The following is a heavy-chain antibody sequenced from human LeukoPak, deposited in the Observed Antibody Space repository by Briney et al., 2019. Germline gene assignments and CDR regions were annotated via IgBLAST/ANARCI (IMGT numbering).Heavy chain of an antibody. CDR1: GGSISSSSYY. Sequence: KPSETLSLTCTVSGGSISSSSYYWGWIRQPPGKGLEWIGSIYYSGSTYYNPSLKSRVTISVDTSKNQFSLKLSSATAADTAVYYCASRWFGEFYYMDVWGKGTTVTVSS. CDR2: IYYSGST. J-gene: IGHJ6*03. CDR3: ASRWFGEFYYMDV. D-gene: IGHD3-10*01. V-gene: IGHV4-39*01.